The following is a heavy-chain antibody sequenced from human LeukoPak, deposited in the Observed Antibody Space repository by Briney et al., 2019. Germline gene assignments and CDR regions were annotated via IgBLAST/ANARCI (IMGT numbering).Heavy chain of an antibody. Sequence: SETLSPTCTVSGYSISSGYYWGWIRQPPGKGLEWIGSIYHSGSTYYNPSLKSRVTISVDTSKNQFSLKLSSVTAADTAVYYCARWELFVDDAFDIWGQGTMVTVSS. CDR1: GYSISSGYY. CDR3: ARWELFVDDAFDI. CDR2: IYHSGST. D-gene: IGHD1-26*01. V-gene: IGHV4-38-2*02. J-gene: IGHJ3*02.